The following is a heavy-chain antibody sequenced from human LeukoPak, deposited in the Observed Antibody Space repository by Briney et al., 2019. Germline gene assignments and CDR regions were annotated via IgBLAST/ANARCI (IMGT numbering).Heavy chain of an antibody. CDR3: VKDRPCDICWPMDA. Sequence: GPLSFSFPPPGFTYTAYPMSWVRQPQGKGLEWAPGLDNNGDNTYYADSVKGRFTISRDNSKDTVYLQMNSLRAEDTAIYYCVKDRPCDICWPMDAWGQGTTVTVSS. D-gene: IGHD2-15*01. CDR1: GFTYTAYP. J-gene: IGHJ6*02. V-gene: IGHV3-23*01. CDR2: LDNNGDNT.